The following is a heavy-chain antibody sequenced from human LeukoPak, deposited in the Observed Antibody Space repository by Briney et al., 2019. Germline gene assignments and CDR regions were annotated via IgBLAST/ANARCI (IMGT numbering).Heavy chain of an antibody. D-gene: IGHD3-3*01. CDR3: ARGEFTIFGVVIRKAHWFDP. J-gene: IGHJ5*02. CDR2: IYYSGST. V-gene: IGHV4-59*05. Sequence: SETLSLTCTVSGGSISSYYWSWFRQPPGKGLEWIGSIYYSGSTYYNPSLKSRVTISVDTSKNQFSLKLSSVTAADTAVYYCARGEFTIFGVVIRKAHWFDPWGQGTLVTVSS. CDR1: GGSISSYY.